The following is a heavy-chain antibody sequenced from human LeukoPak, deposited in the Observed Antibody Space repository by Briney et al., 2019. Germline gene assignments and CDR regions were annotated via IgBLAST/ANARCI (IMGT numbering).Heavy chain of an antibody. Sequence: GGSLRLSCAASGFTFSSYAMHWVRQAPGKGLEWVAVISYDGSNKYYADSVKGRFTISRDNSKNTLYLEMNSLRADDTAVYYCAKGKSVAGIFDYWGQGTLVTVSS. CDR1: GFTFSSYA. J-gene: IGHJ4*02. CDR3: AKGKSVAGIFDY. D-gene: IGHD6-19*01. CDR2: ISYDGSNK. V-gene: IGHV3-30-3*01.